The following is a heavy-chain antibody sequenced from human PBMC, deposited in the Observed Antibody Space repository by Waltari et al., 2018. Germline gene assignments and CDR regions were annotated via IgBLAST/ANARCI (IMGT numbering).Heavy chain of an antibody. CDR2: IYPGGIT. Sequence: EMQLVESGGGLTQPGGSLRLSCVPSGFRVSDNYLSWVRQAPGKGLEWVSVIYPGGITFHADSVKGRLTISRNTGKNTLCLQMNSLTVGDTAKYYCVRYRYSHGGPPYRFYAMDVWGQGTTVIVSS. J-gene: IGHJ6*02. V-gene: IGHV3-53*01. CDR1: GFRVSDNY. CDR3: VRYRYSHGGPPYRFYAMDV. D-gene: IGHD5-12*01.